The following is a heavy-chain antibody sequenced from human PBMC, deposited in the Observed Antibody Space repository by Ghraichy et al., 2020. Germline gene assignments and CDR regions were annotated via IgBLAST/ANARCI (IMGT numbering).Heavy chain of an antibody. D-gene: IGHD5-12*01. CDR3: VSSGREYSGNGPSGYFYYHAMDV. CDR2: INSDGSSS. J-gene: IGHJ6*02. V-gene: IGHV3-74*01. CDR1: ESTFNYYW. Sequence: GESLNISCAASESTFNYYWMHWVRQGPGKGLVWVARINSDGSSSSYADSVKGRFTISRDNAKNTLYLQMNSLRVEDTAVYYCVSSGREYSGNGPSGYFYYHAMDVWGQGTTVTVSS.